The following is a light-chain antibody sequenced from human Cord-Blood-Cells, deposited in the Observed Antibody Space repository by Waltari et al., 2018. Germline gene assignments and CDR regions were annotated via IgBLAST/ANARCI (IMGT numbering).Light chain of an antibody. CDR2: EVS. CDR1: SSDVGGYNY. J-gene: IGLJ1*01. V-gene: IGLV2-8*01. CDR3: SSYAGSNNLV. Sequence: QSALTQPPSASGSPGQSVTISCTGTSSDVGGYNYVSWYQQHPGKAPKLMIYEVSKRPSGVPDGFSGAKSGNTASLTVSGLQAEDEADYYCSSYAGSNNLVFGTGTKVTVL.